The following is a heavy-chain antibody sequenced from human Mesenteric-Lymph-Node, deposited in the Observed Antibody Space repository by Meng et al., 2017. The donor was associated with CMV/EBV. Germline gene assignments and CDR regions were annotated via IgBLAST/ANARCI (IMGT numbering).Heavy chain of an antibody. CDR2: PYTPSDA. V-gene: IGHV3-23*03. J-gene: IGHJ4*02. Sequence: GESLKISCAASGFTFSSYAMSWVRQAPGKGLEWVSLPYTPSDAYYADSVKGRFTVSRDKSKNTLDLQMNSLRVEDTAMYYCARWGSTWAIDYWGQGTLVTVSS. CDR3: ARWGSTWAIDY. D-gene: IGHD6-13*01. CDR1: GFTFSSYA.